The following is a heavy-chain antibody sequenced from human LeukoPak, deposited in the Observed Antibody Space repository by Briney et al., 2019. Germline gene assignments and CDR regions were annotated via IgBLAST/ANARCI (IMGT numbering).Heavy chain of an antibody. CDR1: GFTFSSYA. Sequence: PGGSLRLSCAASGFTFSSYAMSWVRQAPGKGLEWVSAISGSGGSTYYADSVKGRFTISRDNSKNTLYLQMNSLRAEDTAVYYCANWYYDFWSGYYTSDAFDIWGQGTMVTVSS. V-gene: IGHV3-23*01. CDR2: ISGSGGST. D-gene: IGHD3-3*01. J-gene: IGHJ3*02. CDR3: ANWYYDFWSGYYTSDAFDI.